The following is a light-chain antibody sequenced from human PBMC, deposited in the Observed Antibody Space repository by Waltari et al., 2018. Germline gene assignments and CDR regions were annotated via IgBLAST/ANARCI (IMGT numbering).Light chain of an antibody. V-gene: IGKV1-5*03. CDR1: ENVKNN. CDR2: KVF. J-gene: IGKJ4*01. CDR3: QQYNFYPVI. Sequence: DIQMTQSPSTLSASVGDRVTITCRATENVKNNLAWYQQKPGKAPKVLIHKVFYLESGVPSRFSGSGFGTEFTLTISSLQPDDFATYYCQQYNFYPVIFGGGTRVDIK.